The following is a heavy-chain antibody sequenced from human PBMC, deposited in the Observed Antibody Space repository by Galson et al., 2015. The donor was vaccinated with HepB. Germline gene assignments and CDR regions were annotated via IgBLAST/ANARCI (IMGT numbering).Heavy chain of an antibody. V-gene: IGHV3-15*01. CDR1: GFTFNNAW. J-gene: IGHJ5*02. Sequence: SLRLSCAASGFTFNNAWMSWVRQPPGKGLECVGHIKSKTDGGTTDYAAPVKGRFTISRNDSKNTLYLQMNGLKTDDTAVYYCTTDVLYSTFWSWFNPWGQGTLVTVSS. CDR3: TTDVLYSTFWSWFNP. D-gene: IGHD6-13*01. CDR2: IKSKTDGGTT.